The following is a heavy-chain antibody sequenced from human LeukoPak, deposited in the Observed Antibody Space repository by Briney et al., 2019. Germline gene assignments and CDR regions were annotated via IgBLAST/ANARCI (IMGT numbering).Heavy chain of an antibody. CDR1: GFTFSSYN. Sequence: GGSLRLSCAASGFTFSSYNMNWVRQAPGKGLEWVSSIDSTSFYIYYADSVKGRFTISRDNAKNSLYPQMNSLRAEDTAVYYCARAPYSSSWYSRPEYFQHWGQGTLVTVSS. CDR3: ARAPYSSSWYSRPEYFQH. J-gene: IGHJ1*01. D-gene: IGHD6-13*01. V-gene: IGHV3-21*04. CDR2: IDSTSFYI.